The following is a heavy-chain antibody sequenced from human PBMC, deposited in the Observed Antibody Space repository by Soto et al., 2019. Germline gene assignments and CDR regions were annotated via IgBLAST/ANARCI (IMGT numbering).Heavy chain of an antibody. D-gene: IGHD3-10*01. CDR2: VSGYNGNT. CDR3: ARFGSAPYYYYGVDV. CDR1: GYIFTNYD. Sequence: QVQLVQSETEVKKPGASVKVSCKASGYIFTNYDITWVRQAPGQGLEWMGWVSGYNGNTKYAQKFQDRVTMTTDTSTSTVYMELRSLRSDDTAVYYCARFGSAPYYYYGVDVWGQGTTVFASS. J-gene: IGHJ6*02. V-gene: IGHV1-18*01.